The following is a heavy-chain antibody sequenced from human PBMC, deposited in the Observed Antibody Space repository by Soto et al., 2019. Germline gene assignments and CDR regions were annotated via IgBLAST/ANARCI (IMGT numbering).Heavy chain of an antibody. J-gene: IGHJ4*02. V-gene: IGHV3-30*18. Sequence: QVQVVQSGGGVVQPGRSLRLSCVASGFIFSTYGMHWVRQFPGKGLEWVAHISYDGSNEHYADSVKGRFTVSRDNAKNTLDLQMNGLKTEDTALYYCTKEYIVGTTWGYFESWGQGALVIVSS. D-gene: IGHD1-1*01. CDR3: TKEYIVGTTWGYFES. CDR1: GFIFSTYG. CDR2: ISYDGSNE.